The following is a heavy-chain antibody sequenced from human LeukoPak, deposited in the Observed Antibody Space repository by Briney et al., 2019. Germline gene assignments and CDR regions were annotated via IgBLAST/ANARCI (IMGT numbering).Heavy chain of an antibody. CDR2: ISGSGGST. D-gene: IGHD6-19*01. J-gene: IGHJ3*02. CDR1: GFTFSSYS. V-gene: IGHV3-23*01. CDR3: AKVDQISSGWVLGAFDI. Sequence: GGSLRLSCAASGFTFSSYSMNWVRQAPGKGLEWVSAISGSGGSTYYADSVKGRFTISRDNSKNTLYLQMNSLRAEDTAVYYCAKVDQISSGWVLGAFDIWGQGTMVTVSS.